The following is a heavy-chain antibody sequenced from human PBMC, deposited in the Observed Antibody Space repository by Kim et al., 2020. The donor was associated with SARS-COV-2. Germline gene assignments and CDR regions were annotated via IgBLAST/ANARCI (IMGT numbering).Heavy chain of an antibody. D-gene: IGHD1-1*01. J-gene: IGHJ4*02. V-gene: IGHV3-7*05. CDR1: GFNINYHW. CDR2: IKLDGIGV. Sequence: GGSLRLSCAASGFNINYHWMNWVRQAPGKGLEWVASIKLDGIGVYHEDSVKGRFIISRDSAQRSVSLQMNDLRAEDTAHYYCARDDPTGTTTALWYWGQGALVTVSS. CDR3: ARDDPTGTTTALWY.